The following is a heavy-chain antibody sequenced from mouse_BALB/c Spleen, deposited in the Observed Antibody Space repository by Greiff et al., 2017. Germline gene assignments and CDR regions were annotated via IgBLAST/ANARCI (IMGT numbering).Heavy chain of an antibody. CDR3: ARQGSTMTFAY. J-gene: IGHJ3*01. V-gene: IGHV5-12-1*01. CDR2: ISSGGGST. CDR1: GFAFSSYD. Sequence: EVHLVESGGGLVKPGGSLKLSCAASGFAFSSYDMSWVRQTPEKRLEWVAYISSGGGSTYYPDTVKGRFTISRDNAKNTLYLQMSSLKSEDTAMYYCARQGSTMTFAYWGQGTLVTVSA. D-gene: IGHD2-4*01.